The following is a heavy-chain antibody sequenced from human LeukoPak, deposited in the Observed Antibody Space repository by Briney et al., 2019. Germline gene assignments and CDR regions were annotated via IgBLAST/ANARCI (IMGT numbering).Heavy chain of an antibody. CDR1: GYTFTSYG. J-gene: IGHJ4*02. Sequence: ASVKVSCKASGYTFTSYGISWVRQAPGQGLEWLGWISAYNGNTNYAQKLQGRVTMTTDTSTSTAYMELRSLRSDDTAVYYCANLIVVVPDSDPFRDYWGQGTLVTVSS. V-gene: IGHV1-18*01. CDR2: ISAYNGNT. D-gene: IGHD2-2*01. CDR3: ANLIVVVPDSDPFRDY.